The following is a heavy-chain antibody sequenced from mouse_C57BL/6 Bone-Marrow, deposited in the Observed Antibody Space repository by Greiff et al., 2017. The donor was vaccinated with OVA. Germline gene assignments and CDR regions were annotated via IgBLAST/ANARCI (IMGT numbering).Heavy chain of an antibody. Sequence: QVTLQEPGPGILQPSQTLSLSCSFSGFSLSTFGMGVGWIRQPSGKGLEWLAHLWWDDDKYYNPALKSRLTISKDTSKNQVFLKIANVDPADTATYCGARNYDGYYAFAYWGQGTLVTVSA. CDR3: ARNYDGYYAFAY. D-gene: IGHD2-3*01. CDR2: LWWDDDK. V-gene: IGHV8-8*01. CDR1: GFSLSTFGMG. J-gene: IGHJ3*01.